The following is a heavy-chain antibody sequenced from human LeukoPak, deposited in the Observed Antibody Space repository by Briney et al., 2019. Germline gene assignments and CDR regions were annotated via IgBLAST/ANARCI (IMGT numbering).Heavy chain of an antibody. CDR3: ARQVDIVATIKWFDP. J-gene: IGHJ5*02. V-gene: IGHV5-51*01. CDR2: IYPGDSDT. Sequence: GESLKISRKGSGYSFTSYWIGWVRQMPGKGLEWMGIIYPGDSDTRYSPSFQGQVTISADKSISTAYLQWSSLKASDTAMYYCARQVDIVATIKWFDPWGQGTLVTVSS. CDR1: GYSFTSYW. D-gene: IGHD5-12*01.